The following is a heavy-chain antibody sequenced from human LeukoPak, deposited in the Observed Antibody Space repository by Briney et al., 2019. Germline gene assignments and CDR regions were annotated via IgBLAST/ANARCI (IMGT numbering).Heavy chain of an antibody. J-gene: IGHJ4*02. CDR1: GFTFSSYA. V-gene: IGHV3-30*04. CDR3: ARGGYGSGSYYRPIDY. Sequence: GGSLRVSCAASGFTFSSYAMHWVRQAPGKGLEWVAVISYDGSNKYYADSVKGRFTISRDNSKNTLYLQMNSLRAEDTAVYYCARGGYGSGSYYRPIDYWGQGTLVTVSS. CDR2: ISYDGSNK. D-gene: IGHD3-10*01.